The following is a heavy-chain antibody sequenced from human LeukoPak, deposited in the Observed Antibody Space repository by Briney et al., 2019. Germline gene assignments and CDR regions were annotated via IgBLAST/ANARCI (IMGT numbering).Heavy chain of an antibody. CDR3: ARDLGDFDY. CDR2: IYYSGST. Sequence: SETLSLTCTVSGGSIISYHWSWIRQPPGKGLEWIGYIYYSGSTNYNPSLKSRVTISVDTSKNQFSLKLTSVTAADTAVYYCARDLGDFDYWGQGTLVTVSS. D-gene: IGHD7-27*01. J-gene: IGHJ4*02. V-gene: IGHV4-59*01. CDR1: GGSIISYH.